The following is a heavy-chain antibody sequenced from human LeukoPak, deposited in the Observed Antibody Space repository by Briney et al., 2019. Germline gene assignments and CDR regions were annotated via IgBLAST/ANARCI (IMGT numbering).Heavy chain of an antibody. J-gene: IGHJ5*02. V-gene: IGHV4-34*01. CDR2: INHRRST. Sequence: SETLSLTCAVYGGSFSGYYWSWIRQPPGKGLEWIGEINHRRSTNYNPSLKSRVTMSVDTSKNQFSLKLSSVTAADTAVYYCARVGGGSYLNWFDPWGQGTLVTVSS. CDR1: GGSFSGYY. CDR3: ARVGGGSYLNWFDP. D-gene: IGHD1-26*01.